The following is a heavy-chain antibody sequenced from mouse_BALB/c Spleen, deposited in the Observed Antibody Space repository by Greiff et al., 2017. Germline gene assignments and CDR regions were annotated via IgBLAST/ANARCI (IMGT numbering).Heavy chain of an antibody. J-gene: IGHJ3*01. D-gene: IGHD1-1*01. V-gene: IGHV5-6*01. CDR2: ISSGGSYT. CDR3: ARLGGYGSSYWFAY. Sequence: EVKVVESGGDLVKPGGSLKLSCAASGFTFSSYGMSWVRQTPDKRLEWVATISSGGSYTYYPDSVKGRFTISRDNAKNTLYLQMSSLKSEDTAMYYCARLGGYGSSYWFAYWGQGTLVTVSA. CDR1: GFTFSSYG.